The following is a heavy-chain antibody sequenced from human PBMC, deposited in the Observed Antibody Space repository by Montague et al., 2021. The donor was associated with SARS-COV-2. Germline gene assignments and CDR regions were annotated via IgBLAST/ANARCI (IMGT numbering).Heavy chain of an antibody. CDR2: VTTSGTT. Sequence: SETLSLTCAVSGGSITGFSWSWVRQPAGKGLEWIGRVTTSGTTNYSPSLRSRVTISVDTSKNQFSLNLNSVTAADTAIYYCARAPTGPLALDSWGQGTLVTVSS. D-gene: IGHD1-1*01. V-gene: IGHV4-4*07. J-gene: IGHJ4*02. CDR1: GGSITGFS. CDR3: ARAPTGPLALDS.